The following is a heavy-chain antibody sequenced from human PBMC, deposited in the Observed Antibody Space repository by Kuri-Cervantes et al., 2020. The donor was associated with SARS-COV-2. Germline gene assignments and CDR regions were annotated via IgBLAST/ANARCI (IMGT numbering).Heavy chain of an antibody. J-gene: IGHJ6*02. V-gene: IGHV1-8*02. CDR3: APRPYDYGGNSEYYYGMDV. CDR2: MNPNSGNT. D-gene: IGHD4-23*01. CDR1: GYTFTSYG. Sequence: ASVKVTCQASGYTFTSYGISWVRQAPGQGLEWMGWMNPNSGNTGYAQKFQGRVTMTRNTSISTAYMELSSLRAEDTAVYYCAPRPYDYGGNSEYYYGMDVWGQGTTVTVSS.